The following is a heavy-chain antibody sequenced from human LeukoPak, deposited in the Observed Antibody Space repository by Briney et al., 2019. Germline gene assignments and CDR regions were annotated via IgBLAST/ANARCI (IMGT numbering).Heavy chain of an antibody. D-gene: IGHD4-17*01. CDR2: ISGSGGST. J-gene: IGHJ6*02. CDR3: AKGLDYGDYDFYYYYGMDV. Sequence: GGSLRLSCAASGFTFSIYSMNWVRQAPGKGLEWVSAISGSGGSTYYADSVKGRFTISRDNSKNTLYLQMNSLRAEDTAVYYCAKGLDYGDYDFYYYYGMDVWGQGTTVTVSS. CDR1: GFTFSIYS. V-gene: IGHV3-23*01.